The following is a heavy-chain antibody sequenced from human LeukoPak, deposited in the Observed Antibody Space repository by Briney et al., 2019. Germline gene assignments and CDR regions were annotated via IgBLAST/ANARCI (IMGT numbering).Heavy chain of an antibody. J-gene: IGHJ4*02. V-gene: IGHV3-72*01. CDR3: VRVAAAKMFFDF. Sequence: GGSLRLSCAASGFTVSSSYMSWVRQAPGKGLEWVGRIRNKANSYTTEYAASVKGRLTISRDDSKNSLYLQMNSLKTEDTAVYYCVRVAAAKMFFDFWGQGALVTVSS. D-gene: IGHD6-13*01. CDR1: GFTVSSSY. CDR2: IRNKANSYTT.